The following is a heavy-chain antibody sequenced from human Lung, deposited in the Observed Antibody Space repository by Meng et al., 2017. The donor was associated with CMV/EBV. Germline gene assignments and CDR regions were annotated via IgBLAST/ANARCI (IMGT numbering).Heavy chain of an antibody. V-gene: IGHV3-33*06. J-gene: IGHJ6*02. CDR1: GFIFSNYG. CDR3: AKMMWRGAGRSSVYYGMDA. Sequence: SCAASGFIFSNYGMHWVRQAPGMGLEWVAVIWYDGSNTSYVDSVKGRFTISRDNSKNTLYLQMNSLRAEDTGVYYCAKMMWRGAGRSSVYYGMDAXGQGXTVTVSS. D-gene: IGHD3-10*01. CDR2: IWYDGSNT.